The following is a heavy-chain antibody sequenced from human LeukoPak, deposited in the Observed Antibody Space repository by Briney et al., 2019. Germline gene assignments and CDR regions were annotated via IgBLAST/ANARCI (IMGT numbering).Heavy chain of an antibody. CDR3: ATNSGSSAYFDY. Sequence: SETLSLTCTVSGGSISSYYWSWLRQPPGKGLEWIGYIYYSGSTNYNPSLKSRVTISVDTSKNQFSLKLSSVTAADTAVYYCATNSGSSAYFDYWGQGTLVTVSS. J-gene: IGHJ4*02. D-gene: IGHD1-26*01. CDR2: IYYSGST. V-gene: IGHV4-59*01. CDR1: GGSISSYY.